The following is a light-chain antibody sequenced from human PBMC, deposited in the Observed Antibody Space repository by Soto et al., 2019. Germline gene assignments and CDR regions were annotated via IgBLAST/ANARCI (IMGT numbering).Light chain of an antibody. Sequence: DILMTQSPATLSVSPGERATLSCRASQSVSSNLAWYQQKPGQAPRLLVSDASTRATGIPVRFSGSGSGTDFTLTISRLEPEDFAVYYCQQYGYSPTFGGGTKVDIK. V-gene: IGKV3-15*01. CDR1: QSVSSN. J-gene: IGKJ4*01. CDR2: DAS. CDR3: QQYGYSPT.